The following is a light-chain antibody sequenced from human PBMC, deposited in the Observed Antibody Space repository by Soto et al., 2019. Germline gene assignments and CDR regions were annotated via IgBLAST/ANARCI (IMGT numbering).Light chain of an antibody. Sequence: EIVLTQSPGTLSLSPGERATLSCRASQSVRSDYLAWYQQKLGQAPRLLIYGASSRATGIPDRFSGSGSGTDFTLTISRLEPEDFAVYYCQQYANAPDTFGQGTKLEIK. CDR1: QSVRSDY. V-gene: IGKV3-20*01. CDR2: GAS. CDR3: QQYANAPDT. J-gene: IGKJ2*01.